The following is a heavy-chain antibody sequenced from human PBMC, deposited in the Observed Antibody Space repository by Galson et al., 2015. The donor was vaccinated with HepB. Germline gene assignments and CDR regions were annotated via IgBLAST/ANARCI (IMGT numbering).Heavy chain of an antibody. CDR1: GFTFSSYS. CDR2: ISSSSSYI. CDR3: APRSMVGSSWVDY. J-gene: IGHJ4*02. V-gene: IGHV3-21*01. Sequence: SLRLSCAASGFTFSSYSMNWVRQAPGKGLEWVSSISSSSSYIYYADSVKGRFTISRDNAKNSLYLQMNSLRAEDTAVYYCAPRSMVGSSWVDYWGQGTLVTVSS. D-gene: IGHD6-13*01.